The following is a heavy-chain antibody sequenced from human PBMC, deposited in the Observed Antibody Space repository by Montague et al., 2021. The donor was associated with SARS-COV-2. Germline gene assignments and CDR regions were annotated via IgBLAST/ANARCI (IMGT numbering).Heavy chain of an antibody. J-gene: IGHJ4*02. CDR3: VRGGDYTDYGRVDY. Sequence: SETLSLTCSFSGGSISTGSYYWGWIRQPPRKGLEWIGSIYYSGDTYYXPSLKSRVTISVDTSKNQFSLRLSSVTAADTAVYYCVRGGDYTDYGRVDYWGQGTLVLVSS. CDR2: IYYSGDT. CDR1: GGSISTGSYY. D-gene: IGHD4-11*01. V-gene: IGHV4-39*01.